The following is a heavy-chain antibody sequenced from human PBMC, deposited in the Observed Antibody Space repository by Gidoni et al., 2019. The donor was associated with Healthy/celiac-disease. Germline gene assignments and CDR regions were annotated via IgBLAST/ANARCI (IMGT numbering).Heavy chain of an antibody. V-gene: IGHV3-15*01. Sequence: EVQLVESGGGLVKPVGSLRLSCAASGFTFSNAWMSWVRQAPGKGLEWVGRIKSKTDGGTTDYAAPVKGRFTISRDDAKNTLYLQMNSLKTEDTAVYYCTTVGGGIVVVPAPNYWGQGTLVTVSS. J-gene: IGHJ4*02. D-gene: IGHD2-2*01. CDR3: TTVGGGIVVVPAPNY. CDR1: GFTFSNAW. CDR2: IKSKTDGGTT.